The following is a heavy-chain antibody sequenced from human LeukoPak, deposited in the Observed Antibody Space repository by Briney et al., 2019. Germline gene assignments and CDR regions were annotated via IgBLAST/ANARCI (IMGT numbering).Heavy chain of an antibody. Sequence: GASVKVSCKASGYTFTGYYMHWVRQAPGQGLEWTGWINPNSGGTNYAQKFQGRVTMTRDTSISTAYMELSRLRSDDTALYYCARDLSGSYSPDAFDIWGQGTMVTVSS. D-gene: IGHD1-26*01. J-gene: IGHJ3*02. V-gene: IGHV1-2*02. CDR3: ARDLSGSYSPDAFDI. CDR1: GYTFTGYY. CDR2: INPNSGGT.